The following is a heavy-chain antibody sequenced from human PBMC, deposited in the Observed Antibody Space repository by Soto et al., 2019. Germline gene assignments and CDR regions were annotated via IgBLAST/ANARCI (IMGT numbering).Heavy chain of an antibody. CDR3: ARDPDIVVVPAASRDY. CDR2: IIPIFGTA. V-gene: IGHV1-69*01. Sequence: QVQLVQSGAEVKKPGSSVKVSCKASGGTFSSYAISWVRQAPGQGLEWMGGIIPIFGTANYAQKFQGRVTITADESTSTAYMALSSLRSEDTAVYYCARDPDIVVVPAASRDYWGQGTLVTVSS. J-gene: IGHJ4*02. D-gene: IGHD2-2*01. CDR1: GGTFSSYA.